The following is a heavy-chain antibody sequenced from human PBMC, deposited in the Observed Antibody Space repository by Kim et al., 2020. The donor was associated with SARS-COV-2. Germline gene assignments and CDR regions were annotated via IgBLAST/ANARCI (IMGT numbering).Heavy chain of an antibody. CDR2: GST. V-gene: IGHV4-34*01. Sequence: GSTNYNPSLKSRVTISVDTAKSQFSLKLSSVTAADTAVYYCARGRMPVDYWGQGTLVTVSS. CDR3: ARGRMPVDY. D-gene: IGHD2-2*01. J-gene: IGHJ4*02.